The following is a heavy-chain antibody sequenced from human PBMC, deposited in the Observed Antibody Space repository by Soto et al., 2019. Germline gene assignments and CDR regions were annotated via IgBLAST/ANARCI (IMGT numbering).Heavy chain of an antibody. V-gene: IGHV3-7*03. Sequence: EVQLVESGGGLVQPGGSLRLSCTASGFTFSNHWMDWVRQAPGKGLEWVANINQEGSEEHYVDSVKGRFTISRDNRRNTLHLQMNSLRAEDTAVYYCVKDGDSISSNKPLDYWGQGTLVTVSS. J-gene: IGHJ4*02. D-gene: IGHD2-2*01. CDR1: GFTFSNHW. CDR2: INQEGSEE. CDR3: VKDGDSISSNKPLDY.